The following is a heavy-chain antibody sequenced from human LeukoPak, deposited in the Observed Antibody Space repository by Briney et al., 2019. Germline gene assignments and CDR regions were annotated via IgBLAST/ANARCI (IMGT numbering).Heavy chain of an antibody. CDR3: ASSPPYCSGGSCYLFDY. CDR2: IIPIFGTA. Sequence: SVKVSCKASGGTFSSYAISWVRQAPGQGLEWMGGIIPIFGTANYAQKFQGRVTITADESTSTAYMELSSLRSEDTAVYHCASSPPYCSGGSCYLFDYWGQGTLVTVSS. CDR1: GGTFSSYA. D-gene: IGHD2-15*01. V-gene: IGHV1-69*13. J-gene: IGHJ4*02.